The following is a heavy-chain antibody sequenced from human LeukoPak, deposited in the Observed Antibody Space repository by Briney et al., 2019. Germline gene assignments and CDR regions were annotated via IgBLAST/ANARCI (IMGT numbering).Heavy chain of an antibody. D-gene: IGHD1-1*01. Sequence: SGTLSLTCAVSGGSISSNNWWGWVRQPPGRGLEWIGEIYHSGSPNYNPSLKSRVTISVDKSRNHFSLNLSSVTAADTAVYYCARVNINNWHSCDYWGQGTLVTVSS. CDR1: GGSISSNNW. V-gene: IGHV4-4*02. J-gene: IGHJ4*02. CDR3: ARVNINNWHSCDY. CDR2: IYHSGSP.